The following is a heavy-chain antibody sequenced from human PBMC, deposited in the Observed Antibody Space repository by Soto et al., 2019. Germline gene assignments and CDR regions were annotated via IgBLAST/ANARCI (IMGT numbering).Heavy chain of an antibody. CDR1: GFTFSSYA. CDR3: AKGLEYSSSWYYFDY. V-gene: IGHV3-23*01. D-gene: IGHD6-13*01. Sequence: SLRLSCAASGFTFSSYAISWVRQAPGKGLEWVSAISGSGGSTYYADSVKGRFTISRDNSKNTLYLQMNSLRAEDTAVYYCAKGLEYSSSWYYFDYWGQGTLVTVSS. CDR2: ISGSGGST. J-gene: IGHJ4*02.